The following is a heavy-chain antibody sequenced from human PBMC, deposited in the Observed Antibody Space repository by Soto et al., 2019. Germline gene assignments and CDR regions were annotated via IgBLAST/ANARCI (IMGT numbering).Heavy chain of an antibody. J-gene: IGHJ3*02. CDR3: AKYRSAGGWCVGDAFDI. V-gene: IGHV3-23*01. Sequence: GGSLRLSCAASGFTFSSYAMGWVRQAPGKGLEWVSAISGSGGSTYYADSVKGRSTISRDNSKNTLYLHMNSLRAEGTGVEDWAKYRSAGGWCVGDAFDIWGQGTMVTVSS. D-gene: IGHD2-21*01. CDR2: ISGSGGST. CDR1: GFTFSSYA.